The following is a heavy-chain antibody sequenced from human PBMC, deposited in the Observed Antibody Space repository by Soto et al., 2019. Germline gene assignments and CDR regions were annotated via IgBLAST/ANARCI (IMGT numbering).Heavy chain of an antibody. D-gene: IGHD1-26*01. CDR3: ARGSGSYPIDY. CDR2: IYHSGST. CDR1: GGSISSGGYS. V-gene: IGHV4-30-2*01. Sequence: SETLSLTCAVSGGSISSGGYSWSWIRQPPGKGLEWIGYIYHSGSTYYNPSLKSRVTISVDRSKNQFSLKLSSVTAADTAVYYCARGSGSYPIDYWGQGTLVTVSS. J-gene: IGHJ4*02.